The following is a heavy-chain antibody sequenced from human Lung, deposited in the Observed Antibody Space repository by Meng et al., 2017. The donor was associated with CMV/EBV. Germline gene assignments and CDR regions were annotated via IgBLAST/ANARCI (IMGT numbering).Heavy chain of an antibody. V-gene: IGHV1-2*02. CDR1: GYTFSGFF. CDR2: LNTHTGHT. Sequence: SLKVSCKASGYTFSGFFMHWLRQAPGRGLEWMGWLNTHTGHTEYAQRFQGRLTMTRDTSISTAYMELSRLTSDDTATFYCARGIPDDWGQGTRVTVSS. D-gene: IGHD2-2*02. CDR3: ARGIPDD. J-gene: IGHJ4*02.